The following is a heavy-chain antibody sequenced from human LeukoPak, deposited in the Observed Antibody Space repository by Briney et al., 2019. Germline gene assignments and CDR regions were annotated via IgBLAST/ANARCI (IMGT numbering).Heavy chain of an antibody. CDR3: ARQDRIAVAGIGY. V-gene: IGHV4-61*02. D-gene: IGHD6-19*01. Sequence: NASETLSLTCTVSGGSISSGSYYWSWIRQPAGKGLEWIGRIYTSGSTNYNPSLKSRVTISVDTSKNQFSLKLSSVTAADTAVYYCARQDRIAVAGIGYWGQGTLVTVSS. J-gene: IGHJ4*02. CDR2: IYTSGST. CDR1: GGSISSGSYY.